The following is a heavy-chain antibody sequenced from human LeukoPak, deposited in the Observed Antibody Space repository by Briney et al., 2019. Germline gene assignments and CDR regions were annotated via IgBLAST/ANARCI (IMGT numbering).Heavy chain of an antibody. D-gene: IGHD3-16*02. CDR3: AREATDYDYVWGSYRYWYFDL. J-gene: IGHJ2*01. Sequence: PSETLSLTCTVSGYSISSGYYWGWIRQPPGKGLERIGSIYHSGSTYYNPSLKSRVTISVDTSKNQFSLKLSSVTAADTAVYYCAREATDYDYVWGSYRYWYFDLWGRGTLVTVSS. CDR1: GYSISSGYY. CDR2: IYHSGST. V-gene: IGHV4-38-2*02.